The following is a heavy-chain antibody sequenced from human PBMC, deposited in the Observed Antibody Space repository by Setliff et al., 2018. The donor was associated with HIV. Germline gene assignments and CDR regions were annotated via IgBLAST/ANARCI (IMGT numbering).Heavy chain of an antibody. V-gene: IGHV3-21*04. J-gene: IGHJ6*02. CDR2: ISSSGSYT. CDR1: GFTFNNFN. CDR3: ARDCRVGWVFTYGMDV. Sequence: GGSLRLSCAASGFTFNNFNMNWVRQAPGKGLEWVSSISSSGSYTYYADSMKGRFTISRDNAKNTLFLQMNSLRPEDTAVYYCARDCRVGWVFTYGMDVWGQGTTVTVSS. D-gene: IGHD6-13*01.